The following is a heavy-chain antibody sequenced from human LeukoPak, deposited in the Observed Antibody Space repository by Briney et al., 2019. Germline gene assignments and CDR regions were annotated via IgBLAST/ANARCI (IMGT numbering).Heavy chain of an antibody. CDR3: ARGYSTGSLLY. CDR2: ISVYNGNT. V-gene: IGHV1-18*01. CDR1: GYTFTSYG. J-gene: IGHJ4*02. Sequence: ASVKVSCKASGYTFTSYGITWVRQAPGQGLEWMGWISVYNGNTNYAQKLQGRVTMTTDTSTSTAHMELTSLKSDDTAVYYCARGYSTGSLLYWGQGTLVTVSS. D-gene: IGHD6-19*01.